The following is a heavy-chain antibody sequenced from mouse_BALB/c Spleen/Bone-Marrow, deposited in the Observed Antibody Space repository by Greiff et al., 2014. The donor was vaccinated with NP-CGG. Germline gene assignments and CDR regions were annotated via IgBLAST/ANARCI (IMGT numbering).Heavy chain of an antibody. D-gene: IGHD2-4*01. V-gene: IGHV1-87*01. Sequence: LVESGAELARPGASVKLSCKASGYTFTSYWMQWVKQRPGQGLEWIGAIYPGDGDTRYTQKFKGKATLTADKSSSTAYMQLSSLASEDSAVYYCARERGNDYDGFAYWGQGTLVTVSA. J-gene: IGHJ3*01. CDR2: IYPGDGDT. CDR3: ARERGNDYDGFAY. CDR1: GYTFTSYW.